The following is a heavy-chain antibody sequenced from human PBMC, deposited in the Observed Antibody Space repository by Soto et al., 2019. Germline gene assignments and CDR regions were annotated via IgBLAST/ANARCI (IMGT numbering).Heavy chain of an antibody. D-gene: IGHD2-15*01. V-gene: IGHV3-23*03. J-gene: IGHJ4*02. CDR2: IDLSGTTT. Sequence: GGSLRLSCAASGFSFRDFSMSWVRQAPGKGLEWVSFIDLSGTTTYYSDSVKGRFTISKDRSRNTVFLQMNRLRVEDTATYYCAKDRFADHIYSFDYWGQGVLVTVSS. CDR1: GFSFRDFS. CDR3: AKDRFADHIYSFDY.